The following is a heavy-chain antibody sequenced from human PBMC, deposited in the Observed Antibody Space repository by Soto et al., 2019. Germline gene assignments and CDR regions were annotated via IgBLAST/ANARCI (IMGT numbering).Heavy chain of an antibody. CDR2: ISYDGSNK. V-gene: IGHV3-30*18. J-gene: IGHJ4*02. CDR3: AKGSAAAGLDY. Sequence: QVQLVESGGGVVQPGRSLRLSCAASGFTFSSYGMHWVRQAPGKGLEWVAVISYDGSNKYYADSVKGRFTISRDNSKNTLYLQMNSLRPEDTAVYYCAKGSAAAGLDYWGQGTLVTVSS. CDR1: GFTFSSYG. D-gene: IGHD6-13*01.